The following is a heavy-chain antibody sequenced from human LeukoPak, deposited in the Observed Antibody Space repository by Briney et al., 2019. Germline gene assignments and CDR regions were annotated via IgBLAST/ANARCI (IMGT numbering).Heavy chain of an antibody. D-gene: IGHD3-22*01. J-gene: IGHJ4*02. Sequence: GGSLRLSCAASGFTVSSNYMSWVRQAPGKGLEWVSVIYSGGSTYYADSVKGRFTISRDNSKNTLYLQMNSLRAEDTPVYYCARNYDTTDNYWGQGTLVTVSS. CDR2: IYSGGST. V-gene: IGHV3-66*01. CDR1: GFTVSSNY. CDR3: ARNYDTTDNY.